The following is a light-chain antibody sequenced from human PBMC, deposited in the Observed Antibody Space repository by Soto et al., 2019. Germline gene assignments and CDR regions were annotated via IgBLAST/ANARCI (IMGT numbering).Light chain of an antibody. Sequence: QSALTQPASVSGSPGQSITISCTGTSSDVGGYNYVSWYQQHPGKAPKLMIYDVSNRPSGVSNRFSGSKSGNTASLTISGLQAEDEADYYCRSYTSSSPRYVFGTGTKRTVL. V-gene: IGLV2-14*01. CDR2: DVS. CDR1: SSDVGGYNY. J-gene: IGLJ1*01. CDR3: RSYTSSSPRYV.